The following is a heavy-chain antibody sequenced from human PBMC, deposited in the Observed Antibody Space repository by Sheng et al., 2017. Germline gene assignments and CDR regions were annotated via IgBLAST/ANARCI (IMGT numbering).Heavy chain of an antibody. D-gene: IGHD3-22*01. CDR1: GGTFSSYT. CDR3: AREDSSVQGAFDI. Sequence: QVQLVQSGAEVKKPGSSVKVSCKASGGTFSSYTISWVRQAPGQGLEWMGRIIPILGIANYAQKFQGRVTITADKSTSTAYMELSSLRSEDTAVYYCAREDSSVQGAFDIWGQGTMVTVSS. J-gene: IGHJ3*02. V-gene: IGHV1-69*08. CDR2: IIPILGIA.